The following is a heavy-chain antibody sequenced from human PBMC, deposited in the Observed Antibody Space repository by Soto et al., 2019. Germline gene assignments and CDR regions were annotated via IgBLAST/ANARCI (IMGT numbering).Heavy chain of an antibody. CDR3: AKDQGSSWYEIGY. CDR2: ISGSGGST. CDR1: GFTFSNYA. V-gene: IGHV3-23*01. Sequence: EVQLLESGGGLVQPGGSLRLSCAASGFTFSNYAVTWVRQAPGKGLEWVSTISGSGGSTYYADSVKGRFTISRDNSKNTLYMQMNSLRAEDTAVYYCAKDQGSSWYEIGYWGQGTLVIVSS. D-gene: IGHD6-13*01. J-gene: IGHJ4*02.